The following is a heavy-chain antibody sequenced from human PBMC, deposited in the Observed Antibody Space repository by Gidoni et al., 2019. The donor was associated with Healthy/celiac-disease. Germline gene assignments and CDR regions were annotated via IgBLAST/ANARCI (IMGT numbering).Heavy chain of an antibody. CDR3: ARAGYCSSTSCYYFDY. CDR2: ISSSSSYT. CDR1: GFTFSDYY. J-gene: IGHJ4*02. Sequence: QVQLVESGGGLVKPGGSLRLSCAASGFTFSDYYMSWIRQAPGKGLEWVSYISSSSSYTNYADSVKGRFTISRDNAKYSLYLQMNSLRAEDTAVYYCARAGYCSSTSCYYFDYWGQGTLVTVSS. V-gene: IGHV3-11*06. D-gene: IGHD2-2*01.